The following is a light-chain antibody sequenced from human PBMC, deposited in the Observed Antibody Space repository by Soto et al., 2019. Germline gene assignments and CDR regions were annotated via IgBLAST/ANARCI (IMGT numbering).Light chain of an antibody. CDR3: QQYESYSPWT. V-gene: IGKV1-5*03. Sequence: DIRMSQSPPTVSGSVGYRVTIICRASQTISSWLAWYQQKPGKAPKLLIYKASTLKSGVPSRFSGSGSGTEFTLTISNLQPDDFATYYCQQYESYSPWTFGQGTKVDNK. CDR1: QTISSW. J-gene: IGKJ1*01. CDR2: KAS.